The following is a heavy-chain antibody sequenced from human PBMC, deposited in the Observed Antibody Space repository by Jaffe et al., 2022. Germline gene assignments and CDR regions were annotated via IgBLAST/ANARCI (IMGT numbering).Heavy chain of an antibody. Sequence: EVQLLESGGGLVQPGGSLRLSCAASGFTFSSYAMSWVRQAPGKGLEWVSAISGSGGSTYYADSVKGRFTISRDNSKNTLYLQMNSLRAEDTAVYYCAKDRGYCSSTSCRIEWPPDEYFQHWGQGTLVTVSS. CDR3: AKDRGYCSSTSCRIEWPPDEYFQH. J-gene: IGHJ1*01. V-gene: IGHV3-23*01. D-gene: IGHD2-2*01. CDR2: ISGSGGST. CDR1: GFTFSSYA.